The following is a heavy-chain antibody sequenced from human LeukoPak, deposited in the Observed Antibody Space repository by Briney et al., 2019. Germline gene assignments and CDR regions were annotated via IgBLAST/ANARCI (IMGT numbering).Heavy chain of an antibody. J-gene: IGHJ1*01. D-gene: IGHD3-22*01. CDR2: ISGSGGST. V-gene: IGHV3-23*01. CDR1: GFTFSSYA. Sequence: GGYLRLSCAASGFTFSSYAMSWVRQAPGNGLEWVSAISGSGGSTYYADSVKGRFTISRDNSKNTLYLQMNSLRAEDTAVYYCAKDYPKIDYDSSGYYYGGTVQHWGQGTLVTVSS. CDR3: AKDYPKIDYDSSGYYYGGTVQH.